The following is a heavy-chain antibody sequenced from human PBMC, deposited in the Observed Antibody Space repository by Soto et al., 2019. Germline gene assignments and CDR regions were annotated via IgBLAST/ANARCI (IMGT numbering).Heavy chain of an antibody. Sequence: GGSLRLSCAASGFTFSSYAMSWVRQAPGKGLEWVSAISGSGGSTYYADSVKGRFTISRDNSKNTLYLQMNSLGAEDTAVYYCATPPRSGTDWYYYGMDVWGQGTTVTVSS. CDR2: ISGSGGST. CDR1: GFTFSSYA. V-gene: IGHV3-23*01. CDR3: ATPPRSGTDWYYYGMDV. J-gene: IGHJ6*02. D-gene: IGHD3-9*01.